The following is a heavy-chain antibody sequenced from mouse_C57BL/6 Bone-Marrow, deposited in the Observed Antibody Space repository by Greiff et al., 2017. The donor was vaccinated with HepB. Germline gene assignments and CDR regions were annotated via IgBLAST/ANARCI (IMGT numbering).Heavy chain of an antibody. D-gene: IGHD1-1*01. V-gene: IGHV1-7*01. CDR1: GYTFTSYW. J-gene: IGHJ2*01. CDR3: ARGITTVPYYFDY. Sequence: QVQLQHSGAELAKPGASVKLSCKASGYTFTSYWMHWVKQRPGQGLEWIGYINPSSGYTKYNQKFKDKATLTADKSSSTAYMQLSSLTYEDSAVYYCARGITTVPYYFDYWGQGTTLTVSS. CDR2: INPSSGYT.